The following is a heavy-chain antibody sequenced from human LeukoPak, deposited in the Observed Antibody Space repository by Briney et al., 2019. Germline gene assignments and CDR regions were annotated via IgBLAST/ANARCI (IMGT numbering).Heavy chain of an antibody. CDR1: GFTFSSYA. V-gene: IGHV3-23*01. J-gene: IGHJ6*02. CDR3: AKEQPSTIFGVVIQYYNYGMDV. Sequence: GGSLRLSCAASGFTFSSYAMSWVRQAPGKGLEWVSAISGSGGSTYYADSVKGRFTISRDNSKNTLYLQMNSLRAEDTAVYYCAKEQPSTIFGVVIQYYNYGMDVWGQGTTVTVSS. D-gene: IGHD3-3*01. CDR2: ISGSGGST.